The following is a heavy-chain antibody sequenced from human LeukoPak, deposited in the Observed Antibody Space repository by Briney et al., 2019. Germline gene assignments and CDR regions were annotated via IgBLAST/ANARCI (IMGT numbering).Heavy chain of an antibody. CDR1: GFTFSSYA. CDR2: ISYDGSNK. CDR3: ATPVVTTISNDY. V-gene: IGHV3-30-3*01. Sequence: PGGSLRLSCAASGFTFSSYAMHWVRQAPGKGLEWVAVISYDGSNKYYADSAKGRFTISRDNSKNTLYLQMNSLRAEDTAVYYCATPVVTTISNDYWGQGTLVTVSS. J-gene: IGHJ4*02. D-gene: IGHD4-23*01.